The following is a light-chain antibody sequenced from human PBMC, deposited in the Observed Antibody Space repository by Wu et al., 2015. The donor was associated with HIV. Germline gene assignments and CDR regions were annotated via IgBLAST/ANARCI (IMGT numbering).Light chain of an antibody. CDR2: DAS. CDR1: QSVSSY. CDR3: QQRYTWPPLT. Sequence: ETVLTQSPATLSLSPGERATLSCRASQSVSSYLAWYQQKPGQAPRLLIYDASNRATGIPARFSGSGSGTDFTLTISSLEPEDFAVYYCQQRYTWPPLTFGGGTKVEIK. V-gene: IGKV3-11*01. J-gene: IGKJ4*01.